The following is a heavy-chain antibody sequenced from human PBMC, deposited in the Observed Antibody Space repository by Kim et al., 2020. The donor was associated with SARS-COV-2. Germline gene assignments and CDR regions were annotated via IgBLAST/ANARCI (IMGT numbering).Heavy chain of an antibody. CDR2: DRQLVYI. D-gene: IGHD3-10*01. V-gene: IGHV4-34*01. CDR3: ARGTSYFIDV. Sequence: SETLSLTCTVSGGSSSHPSWTSSRQSAGEVLGGRGEDRQLVYINYNPSLKRRVSMSLDPYKNQFSLKLTSVTAADTAIYYCARGTSYFIDVWAGGTTVSVSS. J-gene: IGHJ6*03. CDR1: GGSSSHPS.